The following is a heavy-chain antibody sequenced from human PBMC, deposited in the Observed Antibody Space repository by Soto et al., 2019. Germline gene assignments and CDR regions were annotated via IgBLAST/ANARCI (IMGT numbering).Heavy chain of an antibody. J-gene: IGHJ5*02. D-gene: IGHD2-2*01. CDR3: ARDLGYGRSGPCSRQWFDP. V-gene: IGHV1-18*01. Sequence: QVQLVQSGAEVQKPGASVKVSCKASGYTFTTLGISWVRQVPGQGREWMGWVRGDNGHTTYAQSLQEGVMMTTDTSSNTAYRELRRLRSDDTAVYYCARDLGYGRSGPCSRQWFDPWGQGTLVIVSS. CDR2: VRGDNGHT. CDR1: GYTFTTLG.